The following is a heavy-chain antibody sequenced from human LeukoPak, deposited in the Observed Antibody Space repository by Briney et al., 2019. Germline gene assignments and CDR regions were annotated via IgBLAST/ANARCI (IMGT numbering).Heavy chain of an antibody. CDR1: GFTFSNAW. V-gene: IGHV4-38-2*01. D-gene: IGHD1-7*01. CDR3: ARSRFNWNYAFWFDP. J-gene: IGHJ5*02. CDR2: IYYSGST. Sequence: GSLRLSCAASGFTFSNAWMSWIRQPPGKGLEWIGSIYYSGSTYYNPSLKSRVTISVDTSKNQFSLKLSSVTAADTAVYYCARSRFNWNYAFWFDPWGQGTLVTVSS.